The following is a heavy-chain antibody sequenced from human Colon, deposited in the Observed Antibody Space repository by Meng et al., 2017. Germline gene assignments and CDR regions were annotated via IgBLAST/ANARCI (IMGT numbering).Heavy chain of an antibody. D-gene: IGHD6-19*01. V-gene: IGHV4-59*01. Sequence: VQLPESGPGLVKPSETLSLTCTVSGGSISNYYWSWIRQPPGKGLEWIGYIYYSGTTNYNPSLKSRVTISIDTSKNQFSLKLNSVTAADTAVYYCAGDSSGYNWLDPWGQGTLVTVSS. CDR3: AGDSSGYNWLDP. CDR1: GGSISNYY. J-gene: IGHJ5*02. CDR2: IYYSGTT.